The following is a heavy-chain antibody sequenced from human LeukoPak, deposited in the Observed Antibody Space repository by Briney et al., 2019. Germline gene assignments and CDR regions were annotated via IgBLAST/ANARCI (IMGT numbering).Heavy chain of an antibody. CDR3: ARAGYSYGTGYYFDY. D-gene: IGHD5-18*01. Sequence: SETLSLTCTVSGGSISSYYWSWIRLPPGKGLEWIGYIYYTGATYYNPSLKSRVTISLDTSNNQFSLKLSSVTAADAAVYYCARAGYSYGTGYYFDYWGQGALVTVSS. CDR2: IYYTGAT. CDR1: GGSISSYY. V-gene: IGHV4-59*01. J-gene: IGHJ4*02.